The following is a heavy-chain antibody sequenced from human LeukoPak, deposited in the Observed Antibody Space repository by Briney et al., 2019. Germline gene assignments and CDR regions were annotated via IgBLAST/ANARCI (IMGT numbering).Heavy chain of an antibody. CDR1: GGSISSSSYY. V-gene: IGHV4-39*07. CDR3: ARDFVGMTTVTRFDP. J-gene: IGHJ5*02. Sequence: PSEILSLTCTVSGGSISSSSYYWGWIRQPPGKGLEWIGSIYYSGSTYYNPSLKSRVTISVDTSKNQFSLKLSSVTAADTAVYYCARDFVGMTTVTRFDPWGQGTLVTVSS. D-gene: IGHD4-11*01. CDR2: IYYSGST.